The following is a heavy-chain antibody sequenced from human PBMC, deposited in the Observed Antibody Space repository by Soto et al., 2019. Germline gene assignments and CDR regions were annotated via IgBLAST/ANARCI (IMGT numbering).Heavy chain of an antibody. Sequence: PRGSLRLSCAASGFTFSSYAMHWVRQAPGKGLEWVAVISYDGSNKYYADSVKGRFTISRDNSKNTQYLQMNSLRDEDTAVYYCASGYSYRLRLPDPQGIDYWGQGTLVTVSS. CDR1: GFTFSSYA. CDR3: ASGYSYRLRLPDPQGIDY. CDR2: ISYDGSNK. V-gene: IGHV3-30-3*01. J-gene: IGHJ4*02. D-gene: IGHD5-18*01.